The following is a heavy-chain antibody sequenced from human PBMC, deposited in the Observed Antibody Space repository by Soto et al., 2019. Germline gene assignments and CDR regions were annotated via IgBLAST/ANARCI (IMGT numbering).Heavy chain of an antibody. CDR1: GGTFSSYA. J-gene: IGHJ4*02. D-gene: IGHD6-6*01. CDR3: APSGGGWDSSSTFDY. CDR2: IIPIFGTA. V-gene: IGHV1-69*12. Sequence: QVQLVQSGAEVKKPGSSVKVSCKASGGTFSSYAISWVRQAPGQGLEWMGGIIPIFGTANYAQKFQGRVTITADEPTSTASMELSSLRSEDTAVYSCAPSGGGWDSSSTFDYWGQGTLVTVSS.